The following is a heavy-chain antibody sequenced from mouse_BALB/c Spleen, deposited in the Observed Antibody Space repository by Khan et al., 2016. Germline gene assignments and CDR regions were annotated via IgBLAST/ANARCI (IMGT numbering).Heavy chain of an antibody. CDR1: GDSITRGY. V-gene: IGHV3-8*02. J-gene: IGHJ2*01. Sequence: EVQLQESGPSLVKPSQTLSLTCSVTGDSITRGYWNWIRKFPGNKLEYIGYISYSGSTYYNPSLKSRISITRDTYKNQYYLQLNSVTTEDTATYXCARTTVVEDYFDYGGKGNNLTVSS. D-gene: IGHD1-1*01. CDR2: ISYSGST. CDR3: ARTTVVEDYFDY.